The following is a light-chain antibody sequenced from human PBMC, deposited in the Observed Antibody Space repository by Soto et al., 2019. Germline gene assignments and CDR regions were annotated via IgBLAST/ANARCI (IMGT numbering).Light chain of an antibody. CDR3: QQCRNLRWLT. J-gene: IGKJ4*01. CDR2: DVF. V-gene: IGKV3-11*01. CDR1: QSVNNY. Sequence: EIVLTQSPATLSLSPGERATLSCRASQSVNNYLAWYQQKPGQAPRLLIYDVFNRTTGIPARFSGSGSGTDFSLTLSSLEPEDFAVYYCQQCRNLRWLTFSGGTRVEIK.